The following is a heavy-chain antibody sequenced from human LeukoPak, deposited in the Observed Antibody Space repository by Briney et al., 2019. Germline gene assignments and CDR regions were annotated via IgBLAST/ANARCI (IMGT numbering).Heavy chain of an antibody. D-gene: IGHD3-10*01. CDR1: GFTFSSYV. CDR3: ANDFRYYFGSGTAS. J-gene: IGHJ5*02. V-gene: IGHV3-23*01. Sequence: GGPLRLSCAASGFTFSSYVMFWVREAPGKGLEWVSYLTGSGGAADYADSVKGRFTTSRDNSKNTVYLQMNSLSAEDTAIYYCANDFRYYFGSGTASWGQGTLVTVSS. CDR2: LTGSGGAA.